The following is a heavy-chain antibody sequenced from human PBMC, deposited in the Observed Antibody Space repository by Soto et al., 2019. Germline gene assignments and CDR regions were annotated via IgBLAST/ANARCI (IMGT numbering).Heavy chain of an antibody. CDR1: GYTFTSYD. V-gene: IGHV1-8*01. D-gene: IGHD3-9*01. CDR2: MNPNSGNT. Sequence: GASVKVSCKASGYTFTSYDINWVRQATGQGLEWMGWMNPNSGNTGYAQKFQGRVTMTRNTSISTAYMELSSLRSEDTAVYYCALWYYDILTGYYNFDYWGQGTLVTVSS. J-gene: IGHJ4*02. CDR3: ALWYYDILTGYYNFDY.